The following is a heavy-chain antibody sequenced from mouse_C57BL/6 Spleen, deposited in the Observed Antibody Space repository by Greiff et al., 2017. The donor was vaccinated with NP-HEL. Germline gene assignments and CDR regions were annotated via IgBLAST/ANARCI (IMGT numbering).Heavy chain of an antibody. V-gene: IGHV1-72*01. CDR2: IDPNSGGT. CDR1: GYTFTSYW. D-gene: IGHD2-2*01. J-gene: IGHJ1*03. Sequence: QVQLQQPGAELVKPGASVKLSCKASGYTFTSYWMHWVKQRPGRGLEWIGRIDPNSGGTKYNEKFKSKATLTVDKPSSTAYMQLSSLTSEDSAFYYCAAMVTTDGYWYFDVWGTGTTVTVSS. CDR3: AAMVTTDGYWYFDV.